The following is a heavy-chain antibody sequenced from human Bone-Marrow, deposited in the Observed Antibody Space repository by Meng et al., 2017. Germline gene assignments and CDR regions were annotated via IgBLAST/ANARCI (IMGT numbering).Heavy chain of an antibody. CDR3: ARNKRGYNYGYFQDYFDY. CDR2: IYYSGTT. D-gene: IGHD5-18*01. CDR1: GDSISGSSYY. J-gene: IGHJ4*02. Sequence: QTPLPESAPELVNPLQTLSPTCHVSGDSISGSSYYWGWFRQHPGKGLEGLGWIGSIYYSGTTYYNPSLKSRVTISVDTSKNQFSLKLTSVTAADTAVYYCARNKRGYNYGYFQDYFDYWGQGTLVTVSS. V-gene: IGHV4-39*07.